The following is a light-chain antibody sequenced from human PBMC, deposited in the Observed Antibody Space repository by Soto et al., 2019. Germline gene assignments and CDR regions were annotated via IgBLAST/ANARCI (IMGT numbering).Light chain of an antibody. Sequence: DIQMTQSPSSLSASVGDRVTITCRASQSISSYLNWYQQKPGKAPKLLIYAASILQSGVPSRFSGSGSVTDFTLTISSLQPEDFATYYCQQSYSTPYPFGQGTKLEIK. CDR3: QQSYSTPYP. CDR2: AAS. J-gene: IGKJ2*01. V-gene: IGKV1-39*01. CDR1: QSISSY.